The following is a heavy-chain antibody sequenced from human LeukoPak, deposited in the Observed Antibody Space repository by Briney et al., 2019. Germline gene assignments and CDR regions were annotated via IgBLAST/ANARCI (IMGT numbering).Heavy chain of an antibody. J-gene: IGHJ4*02. CDR1: CSPFSSYA. D-gene: IGHD5-12*01. CDR3: ARGGRGDSGYDY. Sequence: PGKGSFQASCSPFSSYANRGGRPAPGQRAEWVGGIIPIFGTANYAQKFQGRVTITADESTSTAYMELSSLRSEDTAVYYCARGGRGDSGYDYWGQGTLVTVSS. V-gene: IGHV1-69*01. CDR2: IIPIFGTA.